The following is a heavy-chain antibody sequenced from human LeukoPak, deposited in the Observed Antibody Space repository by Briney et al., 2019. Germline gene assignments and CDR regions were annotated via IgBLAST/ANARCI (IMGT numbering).Heavy chain of an antibody. CDR2: ISSSSSYI. CDR3: ARDRCSGGSCYSPIYYYGMDV. J-gene: IGHJ6*02. CDR1: GNYW. D-gene: IGHD2-15*01. V-gene: IGHV3-21*01. Sequence: KPGGSLRLSCAASGNYWMHWVRQAPGKGLEWVSSISSSSSYIYYADSVKGRFTISRDNAKNSLYLQMNSLRAEDTAVYYCARDRCSGGSCYSPIYYYGMDVWGQGTTVTVSS.